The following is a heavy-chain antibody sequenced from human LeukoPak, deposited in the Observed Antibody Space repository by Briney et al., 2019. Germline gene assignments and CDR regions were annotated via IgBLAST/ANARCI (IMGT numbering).Heavy chain of an antibody. Sequence: SETLSLTCTVAGGSISSYYWSWIRQPPGKGLGWIGYIYSTGSTNYNPSLKSRVTISVDTSKNQFSLKLSSVTAADTAVYYCARGRYDSSGYYYHYWGQGTLVTVSS. CDR3: ARGRYDSSGYYYHY. D-gene: IGHD3-22*01. CDR1: GGSISSYY. V-gene: IGHV4-59*01. CDR2: IYSTGST. J-gene: IGHJ4*02.